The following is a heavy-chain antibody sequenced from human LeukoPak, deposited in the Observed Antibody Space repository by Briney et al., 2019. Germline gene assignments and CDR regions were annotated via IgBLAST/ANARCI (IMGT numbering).Heavy chain of an antibody. CDR2: IIPIFGTA. D-gene: IGHD3-22*01. V-gene: IGHV1-69*13. J-gene: IGHJ6*03. CDR1: GGTFSSYA. Sequence: SVKVSCKASGGTFSSYAISWVRQAPGQGLEWMGGIIPIFGTANYAQKFQGRVTITADESTSTAYMELSSLRSEDTAVYYCARAGYYYDSSGYSFHYYYYYMDVWGKGTTVTISS. CDR3: ARAGYYYDSSGYSFHYYYYYMDV.